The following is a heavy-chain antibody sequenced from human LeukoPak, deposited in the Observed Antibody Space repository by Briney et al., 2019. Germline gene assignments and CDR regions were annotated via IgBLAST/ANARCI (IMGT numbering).Heavy chain of an antibody. D-gene: IGHD3-22*01. CDR2: INHSGST. CDR3: ARGMYYYDSSGLQPSDY. V-gene: IGHV4-34*01. Sequence: SETLSLTCSVSGRSISPYYWSWIRQPPGKGLEWIGEINHSGSTNYNPSLKSRVTISVDTSKNQFSLKLSSVTAADTAVYYCARGMYYYDSSGLQPSDYWGQGTLVTVSS. CDR1: GRSISPYY. J-gene: IGHJ4*02.